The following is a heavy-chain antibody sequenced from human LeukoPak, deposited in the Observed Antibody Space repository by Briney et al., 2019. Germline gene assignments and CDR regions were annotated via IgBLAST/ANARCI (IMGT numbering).Heavy chain of an antibody. CDR3: AGAEYCSGGSCYSGMDV. V-gene: IGHV4-59*08. J-gene: IGHJ6*02. D-gene: IGHD2-15*01. CDR1: GGSISSYY. CDR2: ISDIGSI. Sequence: SETLSLTCTVSGGSISSYYWSWIRQPPGKGLEWIAYISDIGSINYNPSLKSRVTISLDTSKNQFSLKLSSVTAADTAVYYCAGAEYCSGGSCYSGMDVWGQGTTVTVSS.